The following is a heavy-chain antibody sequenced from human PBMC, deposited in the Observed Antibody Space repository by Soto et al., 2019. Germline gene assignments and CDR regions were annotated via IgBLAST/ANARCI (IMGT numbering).Heavy chain of an antibody. J-gene: IGHJ6*02. CDR3: ARQGGYCSSTNCYGYYAMDV. D-gene: IGHD2-2*01. CDR1: GGSISSGPYS. CDR2: FHYGENP. Sequence: QLQLQESGPGLVKPSETLSLTCTVSGGSISSGPYSWGWIRQPPGEGLEWIATFHYGENPHYTPSLESRGAIAVDTSKNQFSLRVTSVTAADTALYYCARQGGYCSSTNCYGYYAMDVWGQGTTVTVSS. V-gene: IGHV4-39*01.